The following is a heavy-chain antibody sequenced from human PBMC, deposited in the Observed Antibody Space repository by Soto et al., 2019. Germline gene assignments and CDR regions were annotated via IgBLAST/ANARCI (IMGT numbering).Heavy chain of an antibody. CDR3: ARYYYDSSGYYYEDNWFDP. J-gene: IGHJ5*02. CDR1: GYSISSGYY. CDR2: IYHSGST. V-gene: IGHV4-38-2*01. D-gene: IGHD3-22*01. Sequence: LTCAVSGYSISSGYYWGWIRQPPGKGLEWIGSIYHSGSTYYNPSLKSRVTISVDTSKNQFSLKLSSVTAADTAVYYCARYYYDSSGYYYEDNWFDPWGQGTLVTVSS.